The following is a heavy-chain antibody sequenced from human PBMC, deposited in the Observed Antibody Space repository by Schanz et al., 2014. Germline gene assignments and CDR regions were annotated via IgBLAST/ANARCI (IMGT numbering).Heavy chain of an antibody. Sequence: DVQLVESGGGLVQPGGSLRLSCAASGFTFTGHWMSWVRQAPGKGLEWVANIKEDGSKKYYVDSVRGRFTISRDNSKNTLYLQMNSLRDEDTAMYYCAKRCSSTSCSHGAFDIWGQGTMVTVSS. D-gene: IGHD2-2*01. CDR2: IKEDGSKK. V-gene: IGHV3-7*03. J-gene: IGHJ3*02. CDR1: GFTFTGHW. CDR3: AKRCSSTSCSHGAFDI.